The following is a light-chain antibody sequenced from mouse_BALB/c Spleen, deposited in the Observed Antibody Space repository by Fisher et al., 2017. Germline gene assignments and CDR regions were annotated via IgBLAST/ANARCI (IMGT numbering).Light chain of an antibody. Sequence: IVMTQSTAIMSASPGEKVTITCSASSSVSYMHWFQQKPGTSPKLWIYSTSNLASGVPARFSGSGSGTSYSLTISSMEAEDAATYYCQQRSSYPPTFGAGTKLELK. CDR1: SSVSY. V-gene: IGKV4-57*01. J-gene: IGKJ5*01. CDR3: QQRSSYPPT. CDR2: STS.